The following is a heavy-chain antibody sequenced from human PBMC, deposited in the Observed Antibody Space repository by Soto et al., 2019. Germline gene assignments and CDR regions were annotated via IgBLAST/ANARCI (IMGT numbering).Heavy chain of an antibody. CDR1: GGCFSGYS. Sequence: SETLSLTCAVYGGCFSGYSWTWIRQSPGKGLEWIGQINDGGSANYNPSLKSRVTISVDTSKNQFSLKLSSVTAADTAVYFCARESREFSSSGGLDVWGQGTTVTVSS. J-gene: IGHJ6*02. CDR3: ARESREFSSSGGLDV. V-gene: IGHV4-34*01. CDR2: INDGGSA. D-gene: IGHD3-10*01.